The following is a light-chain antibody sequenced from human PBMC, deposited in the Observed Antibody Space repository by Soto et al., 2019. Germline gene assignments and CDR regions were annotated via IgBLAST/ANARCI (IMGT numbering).Light chain of an antibody. Sequence: QSVLTQPASVSGSPGQSITISCTGTSSDVGGYNYVSWYQQHPGKAPKLMIYDVSNRPSGVSNRFSGSKSGNTASLTISGLQAADEADYYCSSYTSSTVVFGGGTKVTVL. CDR3: SSYTSSTVV. V-gene: IGLV2-14*01. CDR2: DVS. J-gene: IGLJ2*01. CDR1: SSDVGGYNY.